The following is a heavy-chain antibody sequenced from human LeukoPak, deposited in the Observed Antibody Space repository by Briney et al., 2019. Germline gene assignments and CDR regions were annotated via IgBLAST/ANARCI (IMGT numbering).Heavy chain of an antibody. Sequence: GGSLRLSCAASGFTFNKYAMSWVLQAPGKGLGWVSSLSGSGSDTYYSESVKGRFTISRDNSKNTVYLEMNSLRAEDTAVYYCAKDPYGTRYFDYWGQGTLVTVSS. V-gene: IGHV3-23*01. J-gene: IGHJ4*02. CDR2: LSGSGSDT. CDR1: GFTFNKYA. D-gene: IGHD2-2*01. CDR3: AKDPYGTRYFDY.